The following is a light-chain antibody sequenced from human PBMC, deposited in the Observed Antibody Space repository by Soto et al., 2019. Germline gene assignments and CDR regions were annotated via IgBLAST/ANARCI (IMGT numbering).Light chain of an antibody. Sequence: QSALTQPASVSGSPGQSITIPCTGTSNDIGGYNYVSWYQQFPGKAPKLIIYDVTNRPSGVSFRFSASKSGNTASLTISGLQPEDDAADHCSSASSTSTRRLFGAGTKLTVL. CDR3: SSASSTSTRRL. J-gene: IGLJ1*01. V-gene: IGLV2-14*03. CDR1: SNDIGGYNY. CDR2: DVT.